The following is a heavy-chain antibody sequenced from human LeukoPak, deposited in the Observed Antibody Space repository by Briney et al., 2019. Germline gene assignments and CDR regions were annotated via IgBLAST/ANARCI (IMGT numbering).Heavy chain of an antibody. V-gene: IGHV3-23*01. CDR2: ISASGGST. D-gene: IGHD3-16*01. Sequence: GGSLRLSCAASGITFSSYAMSWVRQAPGKGLEWVSAISASGGSTYYADAVKGRFTISRDNSKNTLYLQMNSLRAGDTAVYYCARDHYVDAFDIWGQGTMVTVSS. J-gene: IGHJ3*02. CDR3: ARDHYVDAFDI. CDR1: GITFSSYA.